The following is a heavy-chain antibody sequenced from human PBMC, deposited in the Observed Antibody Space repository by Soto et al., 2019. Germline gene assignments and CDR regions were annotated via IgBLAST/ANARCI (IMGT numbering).Heavy chain of an antibody. V-gene: IGHV3-23*01. CDR3: AKDLETYYYGSGKGYYGMDV. Sequence: PGGSLRLSCAASGFTFSSYAMSWVRQAPGKGLEWVSAISGSGGSTYYADSVKGRFTISRDNSKNTLYLQMNSLRAEDTAVYYCAKDLETYYYGSGKGYYGMDVWGHGTTVTVPS. CDR1: GFTFSSYA. CDR2: ISGSGGST. J-gene: IGHJ6*02. D-gene: IGHD3-10*01.